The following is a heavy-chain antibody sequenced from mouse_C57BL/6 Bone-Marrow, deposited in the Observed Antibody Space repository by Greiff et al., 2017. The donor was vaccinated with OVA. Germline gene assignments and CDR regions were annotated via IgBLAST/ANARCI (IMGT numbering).Heavy chain of an antibody. D-gene: IGHD1-1*01. J-gene: IGHJ2*01. Sequence: EVKLMESGGGLVKPGGSLKLSCAASGFTFSDYGMHWVRQAPEKGLEWVAYISSGSSTIYYADTVKGRFTISRDNAKNTLFLQMTSLRSEDTAMYYCARKATVDFDYWGQGTTLTVSS. CDR2: ISSGSSTI. CDR1: GFTFSDYG. CDR3: ARKATVDFDY. V-gene: IGHV5-17*01.